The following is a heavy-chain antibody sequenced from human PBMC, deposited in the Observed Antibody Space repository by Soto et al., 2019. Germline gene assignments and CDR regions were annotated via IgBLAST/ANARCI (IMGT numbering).Heavy chain of an antibody. CDR2: IDNAGTDS. CDR1: GFTLSGRS. V-gene: IGHV3-74*01. J-gene: IGHJ6*04. D-gene: IGHD3-10*01. Sequence: EVQLVESGGGLVQPGGSLRLSCAASGFTLSGRSMHWVHQAPGKGLVWVSGIDNAGTDSTYADSVKGRFTSSRDNAKNMLYLQMNSLSVEDTAVHYCARGWFGPDVWGKGTTVTVSS. CDR3: ARGWFGPDV.